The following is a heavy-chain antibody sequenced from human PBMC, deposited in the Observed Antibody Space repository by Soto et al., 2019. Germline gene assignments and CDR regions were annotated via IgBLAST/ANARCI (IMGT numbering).Heavy chain of an antibody. Sequence: GGSLRLSCAASGFTFSSYDMHWVRQATGKGLEWVSAIGTAGDTYYPGSVKGRFTISRENAKNSLYLQMNSLRAEDTAVYYCARAPRFGELYYYYGMDVWGQGTTVTVSS. D-gene: IGHD3-10*01. CDR3: ARAPRFGELYYYYGMDV. J-gene: IGHJ6*02. V-gene: IGHV3-13*01. CDR1: GFTFSSYD. CDR2: IGTAGDT.